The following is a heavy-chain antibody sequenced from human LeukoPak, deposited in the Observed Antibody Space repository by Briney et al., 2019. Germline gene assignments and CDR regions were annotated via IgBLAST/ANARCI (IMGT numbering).Heavy chain of an antibody. Sequence: SETLSLTCTVSGGSISSYYWSWIRQPPGKGLEWIGYIYYSGSTNYNPSLKSRVTISVVTSKNQFSLKLSSVTAADTAVYYCARQSIDHFDYWGQGTLVTVSS. CDR2: IYYSGST. CDR1: GGSISSYY. CDR3: ARQSIDHFDY. J-gene: IGHJ4*02. V-gene: IGHV4-59*08. D-gene: IGHD2-21*01.